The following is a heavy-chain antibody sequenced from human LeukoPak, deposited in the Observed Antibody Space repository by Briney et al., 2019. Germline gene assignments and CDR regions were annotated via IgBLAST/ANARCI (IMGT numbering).Heavy chain of an antibody. CDR2: ISGSGGST. J-gene: IGHJ4*02. CDR3: AKDSIAAENYFDY. Sequence: GGSLGLSCAASGFTFSSYAMSWVRQAPGKGLEWVSAISGSGGSTYYADSVKGRFTISRDNSKNTLYLQMNSLRAEDTAVYYCAKDSIAAENYFDYWGQGTLVTVSS. CDR1: GFTFSSYA. V-gene: IGHV3-23*01. D-gene: IGHD6-25*01.